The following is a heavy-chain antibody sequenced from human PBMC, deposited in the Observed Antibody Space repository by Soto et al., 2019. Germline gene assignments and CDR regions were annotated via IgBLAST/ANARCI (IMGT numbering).Heavy chain of an antibody. CDR2: IYWDDDK. V-gene: IGHV2-5*02. D-gene: IGHD2-15*01. CDR1: GFSLGASGGG. Sequence: QINLKGSGPTLVKPTQSITLTCTFSGFSLGASGGGGGWIRQSPGKSVEWRALIYWDDDKRYSPSLKRRLTSTKDSSKNQVVLTMTNMDPVDKATYYSARIYCSGRSCYGNYFDYWGQGTLVTVSS. CDR3: ARIYCSGRSCYGNYFDY. J-gene: IGHJ4*02.